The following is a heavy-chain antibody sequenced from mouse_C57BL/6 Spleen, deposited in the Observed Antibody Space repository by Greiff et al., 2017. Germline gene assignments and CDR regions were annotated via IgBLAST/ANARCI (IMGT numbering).Heavy chain of an antibody. CDR3: ARDGSLYYAMDY. V-gene: IGHV1-82*01. D-gene: IGHD1-1*01. Sequence: QVQLQQSGPELVKPGASVKISCKASGYAFSSSWMNWVKQRPGKGLEWIGRIYPGDGDTNYNGKFKGKATLTADKSSSTAYMQLSSLTSEDSAVYCCARDGSLYYAMDYWGQGTSVTVSS. CDR1: GYAFSSSW. CDR2: IYPGDGDT. J-gene: IGHJ4*01.